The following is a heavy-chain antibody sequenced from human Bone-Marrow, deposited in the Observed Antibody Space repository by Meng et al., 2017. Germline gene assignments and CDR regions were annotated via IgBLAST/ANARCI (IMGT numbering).Heavy chain of an antibody. CDR3: ARGIRILRDFRPYFDL. CDR2: ISHSGST. Sequence: QVQLQQWGAGLLKPSETLSLTCALYGGSFNGYYWSWSRQPPGKGLEWIVDISHSGSTYYNPSLKSRVTISLDTSKNQFSLKLTSVTAADTAVYYCARGIRILRDFRPYFDLWGRGTLVTVSS. V-gene: IGHV4-34*01. J-gene: IGHJ2*01. D-gene: IGHD3-9*01. CDR1: GGSFNGYY.